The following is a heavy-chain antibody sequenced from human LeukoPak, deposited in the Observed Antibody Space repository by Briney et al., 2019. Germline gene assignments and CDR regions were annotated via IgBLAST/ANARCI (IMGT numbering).Heavy chain of an antibody. CDR3: ARVEYTSSCLFDY. CDR1: GFTFSDYY. V-gene: IGHV3-11*01. J-gene: IGHJ4*02. CDR2: ISSSGSTI. Sequence: GGSLRPSCAASGFTFSDYYMSWIRQAPGKGLEWVSYISSSGSTIYYADSVKGRFTISRDNAKNSLYLQMNSLRAEDTAVYYCARVEYTSSCLFDYWGQGTLVTVSS. D-gene: IGHD6-13*01.